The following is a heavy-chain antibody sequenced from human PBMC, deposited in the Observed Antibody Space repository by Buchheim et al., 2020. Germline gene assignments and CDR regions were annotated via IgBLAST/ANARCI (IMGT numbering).Heavy chain of an antibody. CDR2: INHSGST. V-gene: IGHV4-34*01. CDR1: GGSFSGYY. CDR3: ARVGGLRFLEWLFHYFDY. Sequence: QVQLQQWGAGLLKPSETLSLTRAVYGGSFSGYYWSWIRQPPGKGLEWIGEINHSGSTNYNPSLKSRVTISVDTSKNQFSLKLSSVTAADTAVYYCARVGGLRFLEWLFHYFDYWGQGTL. D-gene: IGHD3-3*01. J-gene: IGHJ4*02.